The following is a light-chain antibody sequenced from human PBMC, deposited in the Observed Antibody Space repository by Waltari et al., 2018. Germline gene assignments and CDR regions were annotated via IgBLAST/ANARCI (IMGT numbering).Light chain of an antibody. Sequence: EIVLTQSPATLSLSPGERATLSCRASQSVRRYLDWYQQKPGQAPRLLIYDASNRATGIPARFSGSGSGTDFTLTISSLEPEDFAVYYCHQHSNWPPLTFGGGTKVEIK. CDR3: HQHSNWPPLT. CDR1: QSVRRY. J-gene: IGKJ4*01. V-gene: IGKV3-11*01. CDR2: DAS.